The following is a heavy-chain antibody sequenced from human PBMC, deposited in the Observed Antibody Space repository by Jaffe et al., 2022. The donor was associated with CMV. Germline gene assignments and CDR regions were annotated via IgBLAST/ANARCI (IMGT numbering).Heavy chain of an antibody. V-gene: IGHV3-74*01. J-gene: IGHJ3*02. CDR1: GFTFSSYW. CDR3: TTALTLADGYTLIGDAFDI. D-gene: IGHD5-12*01. CDR2: INSDGSST. Sequence: EVQLVESGGGLVQPGGSLRLSCAASGFTFSSYWMHWVRQAPGKGLVWVSRINSDGSSTSYADSVKGRFTISRDNAKNTLYLQMNSLRAEDTAVYYCTTALTLADGYTLIGDAFDIWGQGTMVTVSS.